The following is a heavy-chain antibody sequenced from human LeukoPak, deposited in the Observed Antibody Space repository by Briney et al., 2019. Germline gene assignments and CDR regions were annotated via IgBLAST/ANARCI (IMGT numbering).Heavy chain of an antibody. J-gene: IGHJ4*02. D-gene: IGHD4-23*01. CDR2: IYYHGNT. Sequence: SETLSLTCTVSGDSIRGDSSHWSWIRQPPGKGLEWIGYIYYHGNTNYNPSLKSRVTISVDTSKNQFSLKLSSVTAADTAVYYCARDLLNEGNHLDYWGQGTLVTVSS. V-gene: IGHV4-30-4*01. CDR1: GDSIRGDSSH. CDR3: ARDLLNEGNHLDY.